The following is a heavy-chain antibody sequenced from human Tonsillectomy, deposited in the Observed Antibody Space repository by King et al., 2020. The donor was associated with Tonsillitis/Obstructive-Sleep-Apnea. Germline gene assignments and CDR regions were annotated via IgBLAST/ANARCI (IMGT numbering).Heavy chain of an antibody. D-gene: IGHD3-3*01. CDR1: GGSISSSRYY. CDR3: AGQRTWSGYYYFDY. CDR2: IYYSGST. V-gene: IGHV4-39*01. J-gene: IGHJ4*02. Sequence: QLQESGPGLVKPSETLSLTCTVSGGSISSSRYYWGWIRQPPGKGLEWIGSIYYSGSTYYNPSLKSRVTISVDTSKNQFYLKLSSVTAADTAVYYCAGQRTWSGYYYFDYWGQGTLVTVSS.